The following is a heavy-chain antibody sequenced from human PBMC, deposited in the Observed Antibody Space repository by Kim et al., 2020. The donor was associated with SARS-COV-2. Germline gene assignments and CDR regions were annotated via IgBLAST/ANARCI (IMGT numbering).Heavy chain of an antibody. J-gene: IGHJ6*02. Sequence: GGSLRLSCAASGFTFSSYSMNWVRQAPGKGLEWVSSISSSSSYIYYADSVKGRFTISRDNAKNSLYLQMNSLRAEDTAVYYCARDLRYGGYPTHYYYYGMDVWGQGTTVTVSS. D-gene: IGHD5-12*01. CDR2: ISSSSSYI. CDR1: GFTFSSYS. CDR3: ARDLRYGGYPTHYYYYGMDV. V-gene: IGHV3-21*01.